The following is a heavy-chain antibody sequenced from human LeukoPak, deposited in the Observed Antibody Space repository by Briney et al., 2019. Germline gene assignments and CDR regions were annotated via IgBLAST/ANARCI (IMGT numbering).Heavy chain of an antibody. D-gene: IGHD2-2*01. V-gene: IGHV3-64*01. CDR1: GFTFSSYA. CDR3: ARDSIYCGSTSCYRYFQH. Sequence: PGGSLRLSCAASGFTFSSYAMHWVRQAPGKGLEYVSAISSNGGSTYYANSVKGRFTISRDNSKNTLYLQMGGLRAEDMAVYYCARDSIYCGSTSCYRYFQHWGQGTLVTVSS. J-gene: IGHJ1*01. CDR2: ISSNGGST.